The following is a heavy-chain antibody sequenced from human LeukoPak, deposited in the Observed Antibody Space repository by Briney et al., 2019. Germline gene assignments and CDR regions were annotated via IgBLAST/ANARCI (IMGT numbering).Heavy chain of an antibody. CDR3: ARVPTSYNYGWEDY. CDR2: ISAYNGDT. Sequence: ASVKVSCKASGYTFTSYGINWVRQAPGQGLEWMGWISAYNGDTDYAQKLQGRVTMTTDTSTSTAYMELRSLRSDDTAVYYCARVPTSYNYGWEDYWGQGTLVTASS. D-gene: IGHD3-10*01. V-gene: IGHV1-18*01. J-gene: IGHJ4*02. CDR1: GYTFTSYG.